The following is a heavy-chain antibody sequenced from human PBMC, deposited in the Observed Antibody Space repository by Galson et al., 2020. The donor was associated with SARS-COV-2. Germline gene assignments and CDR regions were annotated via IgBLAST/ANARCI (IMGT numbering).Heavy chain of an antibody. CDR2: MSHDGSKK. Sequence: GESLKISCAASGFSLSTYAIHWVRQAPGKGLEWVAAMSHDGSKKYQADSVKGRLIISRDNPKNTLYLQINSLRPEDSAIYYCARDPDSNISPLGYFRLWGQGTLVTVSS. D-gene: IGHD6-13*01. CDR1: GFSLSTYA. V-gene: IGHV3-30-3*01. J-gene: IGHJ1*01. CDR3: ARDPDSNISPLGYFRL.